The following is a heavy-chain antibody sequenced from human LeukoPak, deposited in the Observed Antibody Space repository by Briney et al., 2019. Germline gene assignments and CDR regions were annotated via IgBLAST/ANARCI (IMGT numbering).Heavy chain of an antibody. V-gene: IGHV3-74*01. CDR1: GFTFSSYW. CDR2: INSDGSST. D-gene: IGHD3-10*01. Sequence: GGSLRLSCAASGFTFSSYWMHWVRHAPGKGLVWVSRINSDGSSTSYADSVKGRFTISRDNAKNTLYLQMNSLRAEDTAVYYCAQGHLWFGELLEGYWGRGTLVTVSS. J-gene: IGHJ4*02. CDR3: AQGHLWFGELLEGY.